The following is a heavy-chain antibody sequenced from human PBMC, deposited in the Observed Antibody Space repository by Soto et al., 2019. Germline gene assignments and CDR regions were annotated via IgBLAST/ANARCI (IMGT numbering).Heavy chain of an antibody. CDR2: ISSTSSYT. Sequence: QVVESGGGLVKPGGSLRLSCAASGFIFGDSCMSWIRQAPGKGLEWVAYISSTSSYTDYADSVKGRFTISRDNAKNSLYLQMNSLRAEDTAVYYCARDPNSSGHGWFDPWGQGTLVTVSS. CDR1: GFIFGDSC. D-gene: IGHD6-19*01. CDR3: ARDPNSSGHGWFDP. J-gene: IGHJ5*02. V-gene: IGHV3-11*05.